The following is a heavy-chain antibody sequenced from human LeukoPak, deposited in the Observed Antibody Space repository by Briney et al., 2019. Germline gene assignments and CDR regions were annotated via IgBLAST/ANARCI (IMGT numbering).Heavy chain of an antibody. J-gene: IGHJ3*02. CDR1: GFTFSNYA. D-gene: IGHD3-22*01. V-gene: IGHV3-23*01. CDR2: ISGSGSTT. Sequence: GGSLRLSCAASGFTFSNYAMSWVRQAPGKGLEWVSAISGSGSTTYSADFVKGRFTISRDISKNTLYLQMNSLRAEDTAVYYCARLDYYDSSDAFDIWGQGTMVTVSS. CDR3: ARLDYYDSSDAFDI.